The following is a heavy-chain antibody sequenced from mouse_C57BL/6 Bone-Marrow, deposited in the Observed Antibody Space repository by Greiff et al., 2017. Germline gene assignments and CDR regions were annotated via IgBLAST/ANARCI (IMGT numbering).Heavy chain of an antibody. CDR2: FLPGCGST. D-gene: IGHD1-1*01. J-gene: IGHJ4*01. Sequence: VKLVESGAELMKPGASVKLSCKATGYTFTGYWIEWVKQRPGHGLEWSGEFLPGCGSTKYNENVKGKSTFTADTSSNTAYMQLSSLTTEDSAIYYCASYGSSYEAMDYWGQGTSVTVSS. CDR1: GYTFTGYW. V-gene: IGHV1-9*01. CDR3: ASYGSSYEAMDY.